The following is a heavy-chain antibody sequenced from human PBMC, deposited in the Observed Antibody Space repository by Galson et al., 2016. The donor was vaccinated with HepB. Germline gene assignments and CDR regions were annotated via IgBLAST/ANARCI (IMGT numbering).Heavy chain of an antibody. CDR2: IKSKPDGGTR. Sequence: SLRLSCAASGFSFSNAWMNWVRQAPGKGLEWVGRIKSKPDGGTRDYAAPVKGRFSVSRDDSENTLYLQMNSLKTEDSAVYYCATGGSYSTNYPFDIWGQGTMVTVSS. D-gene: IGHD1-26*01. CDR3: ATGGSYSTNYPFDI. J-gene: IGHJ3*02. CDR1: GFSFSNAW. V-gene: IGHV3-15*07.